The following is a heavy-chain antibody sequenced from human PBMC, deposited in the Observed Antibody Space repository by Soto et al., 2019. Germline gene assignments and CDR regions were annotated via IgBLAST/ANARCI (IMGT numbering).Heavy chain of an antibody. J-gene: IGHJ1*01. Sequence: QVQLVQSGAEVKKPGASVKVSCKASGYTFTSYGISWVRQAPGQGLEWMGWISAYNGNTNYAQKLQGRVTMTTDTSTSTAYMELRSLRSDDTAVYYCARDMSYCGGDCYWGTTEGSTRYFQHWGQGTLVTVSS. CDR1: GYTFTSYG. D-gene: IGHD2-21*02. CDR2: ISAYNGNT. CDR3: ARDMSYCGGDCYWGTTEGSTRYFQH. V-gene: IGHV1-18*01.